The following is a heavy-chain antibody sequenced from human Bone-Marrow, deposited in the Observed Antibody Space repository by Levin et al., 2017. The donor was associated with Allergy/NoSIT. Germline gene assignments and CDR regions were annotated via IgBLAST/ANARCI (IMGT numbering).Heavy chain of an antibody. Sequence: GESLKISCAASGFTFSAYAMGWVRQAPGKGLEWVSAVSGDGGSTYSADSVKGRFIISRDNSKDTLYLQIRSLRAEDTAIYYCAKDGENYCGVNSYDHWGQGTLVTVSS. CDR3: AKDGENYCGVNSYDH. D-gene: IGHD4/OR15-4a*01. J-gene: IGHJ4*02. CDR1: GFTFSAYA. CDR2: VSGDGGST. V-gene: IGHV3-23*01.